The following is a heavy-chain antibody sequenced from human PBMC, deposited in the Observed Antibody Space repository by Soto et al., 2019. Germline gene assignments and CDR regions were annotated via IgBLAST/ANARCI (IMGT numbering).Heavy chain of an antibody. CDR3: ARAGQYYDSSGYVN. V-gene: IGHV1-18*01. D-gene: IGHD3-22*01. CDR1: GYSFATSG. J-gene: IGHJ4*02. CDR2: ISVYNGNT. Sequence: QVKLVQSGTEVKKPGASLKVSCKASGYSFATSGISWVRQAPGQGLEWMGWISVYNGNTNYDQKLHDRVTMTTDTSTTTAYLELRSLRSDDTAVSYCARAGQYYDSSGYVNWGQGTLVTVSS.